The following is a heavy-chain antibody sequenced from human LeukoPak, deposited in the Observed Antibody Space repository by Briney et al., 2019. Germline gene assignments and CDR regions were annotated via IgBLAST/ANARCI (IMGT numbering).Heavy chain of an antibody. J-gene: IGHJ3*02. V-gene: IGHV3-74*01. CDR2: INSDGSST. CDR1: GFTFSGYW. Sequence: GGSLRLSCAASGFTFSGYWMHWVRQAPGRGLVWVSRINSDGSSTSYADSVKGRFTIPRDNAKNTLYLQMNSLRAEDTAVYYCARDGSGARGNAFDIWGQGTMVTVSS. CDR3: ARDGSGARGNAFDI. D-gene: IGHD3-10*01.